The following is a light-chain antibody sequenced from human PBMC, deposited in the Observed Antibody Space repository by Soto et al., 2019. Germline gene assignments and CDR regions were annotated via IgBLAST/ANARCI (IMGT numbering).Light chain of an antibody. CDR3: SSYTSSSTLVV. J-gene: IGLJ2*01. CDR2: DVS. V-gene: IGLV2-14*01. CDR1: GSDVGGYNY. Sequence: QSVLTQPASVSGSPGQSITISCTGTGSDVGGYNYVSWYQQHPGKAPKLMIYDVSNRPSGVSNRFSGSKSGNTASLTISGIQAEDEADYYCSSYTSSSTLVVFGGGTKLTVL.